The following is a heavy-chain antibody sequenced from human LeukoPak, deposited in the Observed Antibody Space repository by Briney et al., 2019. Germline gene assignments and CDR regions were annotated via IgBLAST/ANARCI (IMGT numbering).Heavy chain of an antibody. CDR2: ISGSGGST. CDR1: GFRFDSFW. Sequence: GSLRLSCAVSGFRFDSFWMSWVRQAPGKGLGWVSAISGSGGSTYYADSVKGRFTISRDNSKNTLYLQMNSLRAEDTAVYYCAKGRGYSGYEAIDYWGQGTLVTVSS. V-gene: IGHV3-23*01. D-gene: IGHD5-12*01. CDR3: AKGRGYSGYEAIDY. J-gene: IGHJ4*02.